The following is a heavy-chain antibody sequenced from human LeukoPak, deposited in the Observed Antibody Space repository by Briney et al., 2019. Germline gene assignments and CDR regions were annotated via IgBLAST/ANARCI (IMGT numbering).Heavy chain of an antibody. CDR2: IYTSGST. CDR1: GGSISSYY. V-gene: IGHV4-4*07. J-gene: IGHJ5*02. D-gene: IGHD2-2*01. Sequence: SETLSLTCTVSGGSISSYYWSWIRQPAGKGLEWIGRIYTSGSTNYNPSLKSRVTMSVDTSKNQFSLKLSSVTAADTAVYYCARVRSLPAAMGEDWFDPWGQGTLVTVSS. CDR3: ARVRSLPAAMGEDWFDP.